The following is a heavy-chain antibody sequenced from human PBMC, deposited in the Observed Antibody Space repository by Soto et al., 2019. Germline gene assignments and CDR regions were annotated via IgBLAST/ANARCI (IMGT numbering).Heavy chain of an antibody. J-gene: IGHJ4*01. V-gene: IGHV3-30*09. D-gene: IGHD3-22*01. Sequence: QVQLVESGGGVVQPGGSLRLSCAASGFTFSSHAMHWLRQAPGKGLEWVATISSDGNNKHYADSVEGRFAVSRDNSKNTLFLQVNSLTTEDTAVYYCTREPTEITTRIDYWGHGTMVTVSS. CDR2: ISSDGNNK. CDR1: GFTFSSHA. CDR3: TREPTEITTRIDY.